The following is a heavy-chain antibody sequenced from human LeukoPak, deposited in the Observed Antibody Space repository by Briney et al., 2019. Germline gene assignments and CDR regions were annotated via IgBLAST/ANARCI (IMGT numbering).Heavy chain of an antibody. D-gene: IGHD2-15*01. J-gene: IGHJ6*03. CDR1: GGSISSSNW. V-gene: IGHV4-4*02. Sequence: PSETLSLTCAVSGGSISSSNWWSWVRQPPGKGLEWIGEIYHSGSTNYNPSLKSRVTISVDKSKNQFSLKLSSVTAADTAVYYCARLGRGYCSGGSCSAYYYYYMDVWGKGTTVTISS. CDR2: IYHSGST. CDR3: ARLGRGYCSGGSCSAYYYYYMDV.